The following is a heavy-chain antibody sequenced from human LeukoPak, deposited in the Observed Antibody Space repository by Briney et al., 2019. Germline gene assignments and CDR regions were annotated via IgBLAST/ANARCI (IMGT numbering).Heavy chain of an antibody. V-gene: IGHV3-23*01. CDR1: GFTFSSYA. CDR3: AIDAGIVAFDI. D-gene: IGHD2-15*01. CDR2: ISGSGGST. Sequence: GGSLWFYCAASGFTFSSYAMSWVGQAPGKGLEWVSAISGSGGSTYYADSVKGRFTISRDSARDSVSLQLNSLRVEDTAVYYCAIDAGIVAFDIGAPGTVVTVSS. J-gene: IGHJ3*02.